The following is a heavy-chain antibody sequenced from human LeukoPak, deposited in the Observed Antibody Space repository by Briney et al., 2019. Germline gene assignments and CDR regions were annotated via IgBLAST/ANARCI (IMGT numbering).Heavy chain of an antibody. V-gene: IGHV3-9*01. J-gene: IGHJ3*02. CDR1: GFTFDDYA. CDR3: AYRAFDI. CDR2: ISWNSGSI. Sequence: GGSLRLSCAASGFTFDDYAMHWVRQALGKGLEWVSGISWNSGSIGYADSVKGRFTISRDNAKNSLYLQMNSLRAEDTALYYCAYRAFDIWGQGTMVTVSS.